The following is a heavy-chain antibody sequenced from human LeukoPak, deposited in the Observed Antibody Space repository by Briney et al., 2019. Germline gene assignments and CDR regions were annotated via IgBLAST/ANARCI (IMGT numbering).Heavy chain of an antibody. CDR3: ARGTSYYDSSENYFDY. CDR1: GGSISSYY. J-gene: IGHJ4*02. D-gene: IGHD3-22*01. Sequence: SETLSLTCTVSGGSISSYYWSWIRQPAGKGLEWIGRIYSSGSTDYNPSLKSRVTMSVDTSKNKFSLKLSSVTAADTAVYYCARGTSYYDSSENYFDYWGQGTLVTVSS. V-gene: IGHV4-4*07. CDR2: IYSSGST.